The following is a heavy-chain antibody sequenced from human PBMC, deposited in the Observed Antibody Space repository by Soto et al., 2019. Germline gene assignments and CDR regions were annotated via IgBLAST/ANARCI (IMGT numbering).Heavy chain of an antibody. CDR3: ARACCTNGVCYTGVWFDP. CDR2: IFHTGSA. J-gene: IGHJ5*02. V-gene: IGHV4-59*08. D-gene: IGHD2-8*01. Sequence: ETLSLTCTVSGDSISSYYWSWIRQPPGKGLEWIGYIFHTGSANYNPSLKSRVTISIDTSKNQFSLKLSSVTAADTAVYYCARACCTNGVCYTGVWFDPWGQGTLVTVSS. CDR1: GDSISSYY.